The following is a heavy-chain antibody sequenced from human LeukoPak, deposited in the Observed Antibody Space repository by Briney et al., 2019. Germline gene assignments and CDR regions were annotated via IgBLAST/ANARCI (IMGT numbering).Heavy chain of an antibody. J-gene: IGHJ4*02. V-gene: IGHV3-74*01. CDR3: ARDRYGYYYGSG. D-gene: IGHD3-10*01. Sequence: PGGSLRLSCAASGXTFSSYWMHWVRQAPGKGLVWVSRINSDGSSSIYADSLKGRFTISRDNAKNTLYLQMNSLRAEDTAVYYCARDRYGYYYGSGWGQGTLVTVSS. CDR1: GXTFSSYW. CDR2: INSDGSSS.